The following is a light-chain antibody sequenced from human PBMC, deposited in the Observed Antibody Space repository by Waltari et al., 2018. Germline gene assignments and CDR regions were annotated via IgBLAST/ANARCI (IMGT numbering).Light chain of an antibody. J-gene: IGKJ3*01. CDR1: QSISRW. CDR3: QHYNSFSALFT. V-gene: IGKV1-5*03. Sequence: DIQMTQSPSTVSASLGDRVTITCRASQSISRWLAWYQQKPGKAPKLLIHKASSLQSGVPSRFSGSGSGTELTLNITSLQPDDFATYYCQHYNSFSALFTFGPGTQVDIK. CDR2: KAS.